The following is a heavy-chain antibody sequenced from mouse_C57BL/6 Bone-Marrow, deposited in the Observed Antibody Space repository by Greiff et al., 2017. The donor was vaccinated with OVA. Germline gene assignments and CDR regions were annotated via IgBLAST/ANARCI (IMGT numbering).Heavy chain of an antibody. CDR1: GFTFSDYY. V-gene: IGHV5-16*01. Sequence: GESEGGLVQPGSSMKLSCTASGFTFSDYYMAWVRQVPEKGLEWVANINYDGSSTYYLDSLKSRFIISRDNAKNILYLQMSSLKSEDTATYYCARDLWYFDVWGTGTTVTVSS. J-gene: IGHJ1*03. CDR3: ARDLWYFDV. CDR2: INYDGSST.